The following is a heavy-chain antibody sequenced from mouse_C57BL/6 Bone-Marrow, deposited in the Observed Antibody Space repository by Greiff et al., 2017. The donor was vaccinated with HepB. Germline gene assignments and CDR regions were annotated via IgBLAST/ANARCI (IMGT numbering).Heavy chain of an antibody. J-gene: IGHJ4*01. CDR1: GYSFTDYN. V-gene: IGHV1-39*01. Sequence: EVKLVESGPELVKPGASVKISCKASGYSFTDYNMNWVKQSNGKSLEWIGVINPNYGTTSYNQKFKGKATLTVDQSSSTAYMQLNSLTSEDSAVYYCARHYYGSDYYAMDYWGQGTSVTVSS. CDR3: ARHYYGSDYYAMDY. D-gene: IGHD1-1*01. CDR2: INPNYGTT.